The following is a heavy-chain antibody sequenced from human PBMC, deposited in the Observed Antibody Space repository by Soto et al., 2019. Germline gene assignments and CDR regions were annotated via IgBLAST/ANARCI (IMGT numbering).Heavy chain of an antibody. Sequence: QPGGSLRLSXAASGVTFSSYGMHGVRQAPGKGLEWVAVIWYDGSNKYYADSVKGRFTISRDNSKNTLYLQMNSLRAEDTAVYYCARGGRSPMVRGVILNRLAQGMDVWGQGTTVTVSS. CDR3: ARGGRSPMVRGVILNRLAQGMDV. V-gene: IGHV3-33*01. CDR2: IWYDGSNK. CDR1: GVTFSSYG. D-gene: IGHD3-10*01. J-gene: IGHJ6*02.